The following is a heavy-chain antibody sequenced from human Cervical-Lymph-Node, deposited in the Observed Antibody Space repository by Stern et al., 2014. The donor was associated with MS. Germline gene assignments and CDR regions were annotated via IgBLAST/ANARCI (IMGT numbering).Heavy chain of an antibody. J-gene: IGHJ3*02. CDR1: GFTFNNYA. CDR3: ARERTPVPSNPFDI. Sequence: VQLVESGGDVVQPGRSLRLSCAASGFTFNNYAIHWVRQAPGKGLEWVSLISYYGGQEYYTDSVKGRFTISRDNSKSTVYLQMNSLRPDDTAVYFCARERTPVPSNPFDIWGQGTMVTVSS. D-gene: IGHD1-14*01. CDR2: ISYYGGQE. V-gene: IGHV3-30-3*01.